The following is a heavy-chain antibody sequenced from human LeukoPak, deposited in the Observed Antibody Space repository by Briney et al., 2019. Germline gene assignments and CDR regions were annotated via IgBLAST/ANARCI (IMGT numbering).Heavy chain of an antibody. CDR3: ARGGDDSGLYFAY. V-gene: IGHV1-2*07. Sequence: ASVKVSCKASGYSFTGFYIHWVRQAPGQGLEWMAWINPQSGATNYADKFKGRITTTRDMSITTAYREVTTLRSDDTAVYYCARGGDDSGLYFAYWGQGTLVTVSS. D-gene: IGHD3-22*01. CDR1: GYSFTGFY. J-gene: IGHJ4*02. CDR2: INPQSGAT.